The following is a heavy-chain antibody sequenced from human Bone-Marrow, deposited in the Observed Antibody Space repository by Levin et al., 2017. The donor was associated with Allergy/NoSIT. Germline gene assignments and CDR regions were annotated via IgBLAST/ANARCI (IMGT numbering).Heavy chain of an antibody. D-gene: IGHD2-15*01. Sequence: SETLSLTCAVYGGSFSGYYWSWIRQPPGKGLEWIGEINHSGSTNYNPSLKSRVTISVDTSKNQFSLKLSSVTAADTAVYYCARATGDCSGGSCYSSSLNDYYMDVWGKGTTVTVSS. CDR1: GGSFSGYY. J-gene: IGHJ6*03. V-gene: IGHV4-34*01. CDR2: INHSGST. CDR3: ARATGDCSGGSCYSSSLNDYYMDV.